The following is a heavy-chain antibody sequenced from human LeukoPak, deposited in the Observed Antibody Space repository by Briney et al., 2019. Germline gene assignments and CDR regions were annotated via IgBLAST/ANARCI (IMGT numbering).Heavy chain of an antibody. D-gene: IGHD3-3*01. J-gene: IGHJ6*03. CDR1: GFTFSSYA. CDR2: ISGSGGST. Sequence: GGSLRLSCAASGFTFSSYAMSWVRQAPGKGLEWVSAISGSGGSTYYADSVKGRFTISRDNSKNTLYLQMNSLRAEDTAVYYCAKKGDHDFWSGYDYYYYYYYMDVWGKGTTVTVSS. CDR3: AKKGDHDFWSGYDYYYYYYYMDV. V-gene: IGHV3-23*01.